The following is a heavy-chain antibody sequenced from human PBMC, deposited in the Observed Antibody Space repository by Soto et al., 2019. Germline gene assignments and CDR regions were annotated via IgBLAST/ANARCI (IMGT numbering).Heavy chain of an antibody. CDR1: GYTFTSYG. Sequence: ASVKVSCKASGYTFTSYGISWVRQAPGQGLEWMGWISAYNGNTNYAQKLQGRVTMTTDTSTSTAYMELRSLRSDDTAVYYCARDRPQYSIEIENYYYYYGMDVWGQGTTVTVSS. J-gene: IGHJ6*02. CDR3: ARDRPQYSIEIENYYYYYGMDV. D-gene: IGHD2-21*01. CDR2: ISAYNGNT. V-gene: IGHV1-18*01.